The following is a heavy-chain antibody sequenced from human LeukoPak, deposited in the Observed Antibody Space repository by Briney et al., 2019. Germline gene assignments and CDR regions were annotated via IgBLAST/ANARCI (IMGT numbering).Heavy chain of an antibody. V-gene: IGHV1-8*03. CDR2: MNPNSGNT. CDR3: ASGDRFGSYYYYMDV. J-gene: IGHJ6*03. Sequence: ASVKVSCKASGYTFTSYNINWVRQATGQGLEWMGWMNPNSGNTGYAQKFQGRVTITRNTSISTAYMELSSLRSEDTAVYYCASGDRFGSYYYYMDVWGKGTTVTVS. D-gene: IGHD3-16*01. CDR1: GYTFTSYN.